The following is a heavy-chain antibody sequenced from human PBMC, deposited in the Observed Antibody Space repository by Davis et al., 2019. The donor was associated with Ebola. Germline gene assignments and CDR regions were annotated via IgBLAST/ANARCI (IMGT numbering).Heavy chain of an antibody. CDR2: INPSGGST. CDR3: ARAAGAAADYYYYGMDV. J-gene: IGHJ6*02. V-gene: IGHV1-46*01. D-gene: IGHD6-13*01. Sequence: AASVKVSCKASGYTFTSYYMHWVRQAPGQGLEWMGIINPSGGSTSYAQKFQGRVTMTRDTSTSTVYMELSSLRSEDTAVYYCARAAGAAADYYYYGMDVWGQGTTVTVSS. CDR1: GYTFTSYY.